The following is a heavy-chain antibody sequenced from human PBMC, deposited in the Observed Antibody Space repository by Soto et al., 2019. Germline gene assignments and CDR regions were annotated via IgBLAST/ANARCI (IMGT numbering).Heavy chain of an antibody. CDR2: IRFDGSNR. CDR3: ARDPRYCSGPGCYPFYHMDV. D-gene: IGHD2-15*01. V-gene: IGHV3-30*02. CDR1: GFTFSLYG. Sequence: GGSLRLSCAASGFTFSLYGIHWVRQAPGKGLQWVANIRFDGSNRYYGDSVEGRFTISRDNSKNTVYLEMNNLRADDTAVYYCARDPRYCSGPGCYPFYHMDVWGNGTTVTVSS. J-gene: IGHJ6*03.